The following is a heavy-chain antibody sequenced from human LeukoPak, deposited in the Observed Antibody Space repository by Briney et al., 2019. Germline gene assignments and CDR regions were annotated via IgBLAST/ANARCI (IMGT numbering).Heavy chain of an antibody. V-gene: IGHV3-20*04. J-gene: IGHJ4*02. D-gene: IGHD3-3*02. CDR1: GCTFVDYG. Sequence: GGSLRLSCAASGCTFVDYGLSWVRLAPGKWLDWLCSINCNGAITDYADSVKGRFTISRDNAKNSLYLRMDSLRAEDTALYYCARDRLGPSFSVSHFDLWGQGTLVTVSS. CDR2: INCNGAIT. CDR3: ARDRLGPSFSVSHFDL.